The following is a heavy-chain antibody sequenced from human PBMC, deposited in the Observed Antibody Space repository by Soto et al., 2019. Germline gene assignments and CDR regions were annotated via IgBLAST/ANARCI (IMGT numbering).Heavy chain of an antibody. CDR1: GYTFTNYG. CDR3: ARVIPGAEAWFGP. D-gene: IGHD2-2*01. V-gene: IGHV1-18*01. CDR2: ISAYTDNP. Sequence: ASVKVSCKASGYTFTNYGVTWVRQAPGQGLEWMGWISAYTDNPNYAQKLQGRVTMTIDTSTTTAYMDLRSLTSDDTAVYYCARVIPGAEAWFGPWGQGTLVTVS. J-gene: IGHJ5*02.